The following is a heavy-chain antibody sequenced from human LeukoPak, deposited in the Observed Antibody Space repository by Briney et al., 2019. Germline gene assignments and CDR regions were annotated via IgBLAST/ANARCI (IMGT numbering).Heavy chain of an antibody. CDR1: GGSISNKY. CDR3: AKGGNSGAFDI. CDR2: IYYSGNT. V-gene: IGHV4-59*12. J-gene: IGHJ3*02. D-gene: IGHD4-23*01. Sequence: SETLSLTCTVSGGSISNKYWSWIRQPPGKGLEWIGYIYYSGNTNYNPSLKSRVTISVDKSKNQFSLKLSSVTAADTAVYYCAKGGNSGAFDIWGQGTMVTVSS.